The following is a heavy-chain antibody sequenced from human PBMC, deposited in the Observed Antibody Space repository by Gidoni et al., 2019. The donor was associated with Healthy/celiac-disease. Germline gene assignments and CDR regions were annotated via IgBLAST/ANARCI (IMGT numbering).Heavy chain of an antibody. CDR2: ISSSSSYI. CDR3: ARIYSSSWLEGVDY. Sequence: EVQLVESGGGLVKPGGSLSLSCAASGFTFSSYSMNWVRQAPGKGLEWVSSISSSSSYIYYADSVKGRFTISRDNAKNSLYLQMNSLRAEDTAVYYCARIYSSSWLEGVDYWGQGTLVTVSS. CDR1: GFTFSSYS. J-gene: IGHJ4*02. D-gene: IGHD6-13*01. V-gene: IGHV3-21*01.